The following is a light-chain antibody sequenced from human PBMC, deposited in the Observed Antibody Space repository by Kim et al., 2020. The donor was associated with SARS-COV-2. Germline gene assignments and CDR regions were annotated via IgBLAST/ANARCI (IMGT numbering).Light chain of an antibody. V-gene: IGKV2-28*01. CDR1: RSLLYSNGYNY. CDR2: LGS. CDR3: MQAVQSPLT. Sequence: EIVMTQSPVSLPVTPGEPASISCRSSRSLLYSNGYNYLDWYVQKPGQSPQLLIYLGSNRAPGVPDRFSGSGSGTDFTLRISRVEAEYVGVYYCMQAVQSPLTFGGGTKLEI. J-gene: IGKJ4*01.